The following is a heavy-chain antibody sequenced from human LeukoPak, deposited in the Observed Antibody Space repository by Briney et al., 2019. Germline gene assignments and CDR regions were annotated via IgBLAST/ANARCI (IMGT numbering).Heavy chain of an antibody. CDR2: IKQDGSEK. V-gene: IGHV3-7*01. CDR1: GFTFSSYW. Sequence: GGSLRLSCAASGFTFSSYWMSWVRQAPGKGLEWVANIKQDGSEKYYVDSVKGRFTISRDNAKNSLYLQMNSLRAEDTAVYYCAKTTAAAGDAFDIWGQGTMVTVSS. J-gene: IGHJ3*02. CDR3: AKTTAAAGDAFDI. D-gene: IGHD6-13*01.